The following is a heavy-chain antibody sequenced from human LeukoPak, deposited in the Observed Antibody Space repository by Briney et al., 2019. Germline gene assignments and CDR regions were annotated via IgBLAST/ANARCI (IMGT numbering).Heavy chain of an antibody. J-gene: IGHJ4*02. CDR1: GDSVSSNSAA. V-gene: IGHV6-1*01. D-gene: IGHD6-13*01. CDR3: ARALGYSSSWCLFDY. Sequence: SQTFSLTCALSGDSVSSNSAAWNWIRQSPSRGLEWLGRTYYRSKWYNDYAVSVKSRITINPDTSKNQFSLQLNSVTPEDTAVYYCARALGYSSSWCLFDYWGQGTLVTVSS. CDR2: TYYRSKWYN.